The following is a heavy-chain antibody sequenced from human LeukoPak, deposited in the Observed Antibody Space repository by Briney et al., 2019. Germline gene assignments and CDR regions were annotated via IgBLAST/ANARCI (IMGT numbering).Heavy chain of an antibody. CDR3: ARESDYDILTGYYDY. D-gene: IGHD3-9*01. Sequence: GGSLRLSCAASGFTFSSYGMHWVRQAPGKGLDWVAFIHHDGSNKYYADSVRGRFTISRDNSKNTLYLQMNSLRAEDTAVYYCARESDYDILTGYYDYWGQGTLVTVSS. CDR1: GFTFSSYG. CDR2: IHHDGSNK. V-gene: IGHV3-30*02. J-gene: IGHJ4*02.